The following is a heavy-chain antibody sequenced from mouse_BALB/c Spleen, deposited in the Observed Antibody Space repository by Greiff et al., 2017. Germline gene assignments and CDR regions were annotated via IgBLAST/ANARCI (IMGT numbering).Heavy chain of an antibody. D-gene: IGHD4-1*01. CDR2: IYPYNGGT. CDR1: GYTFTDYN. Sequence: VQLQQPGPELVKPGASVKISCKASGYTFTDYNMHWVKQSHGKSLEWIGYIYPYNGGTGYNQKFKSKATLTVDNSSSTAYMELRSLTSEDSAVYYCARIWDYFDYWGQGTTLTVSS. CDR3: ARIWDYFDY. J-gene: IGHJ2*01. V-gene: IGHV1S29*02.